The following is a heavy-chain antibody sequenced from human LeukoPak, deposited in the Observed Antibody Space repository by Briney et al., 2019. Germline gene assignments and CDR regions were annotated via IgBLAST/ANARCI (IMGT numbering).Heavy chain of an antibody. CDR2: INPNSGGT. D-gene: IGHD3-22*01. CDR1: GYTFTGYY. J-gene: IGHJ4*02. V-gene: IGHV1-2*02. Sequence: ASVKVSCKASGYTFTGYYMHWVRQAPGQGLEWMGWINPNSGGTNYAQKFQGRVTMTRDTSISTAYMELSRLRSDDAAVYYRARSPPPRVTMIVDYWGQGTLVTVSS. CDR3: ARSPPPRVTMIVDY.